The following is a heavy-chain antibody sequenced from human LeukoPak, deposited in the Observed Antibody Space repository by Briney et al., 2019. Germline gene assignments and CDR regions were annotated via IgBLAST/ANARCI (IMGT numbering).Heavy chain of an antibody. J-gene: IGHJ5*01. V-gene: IGHV4-4*07. CDR1: GGSISSYY. CDR2: IYTSGST. CDR3: ARAAGAVAWFDY. D-gene: IGHD6-19*01. Sequence: PSETLSLTCTVSGGSISSYYWSWIRQPAGKGLEWIGLIYTSGSTNYRPSLKRPVTMSVDTSKNQFSLKLSSVTAADTAVYYCARAAGAVAWFDYWGQGTLVTVSS.